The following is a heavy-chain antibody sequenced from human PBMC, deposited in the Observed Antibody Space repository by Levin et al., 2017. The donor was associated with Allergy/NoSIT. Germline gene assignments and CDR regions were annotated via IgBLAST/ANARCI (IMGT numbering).Heavy chain of an antibody. CDR3: ARDLRDTDAFDI. J-gene: IGHJ3*02. V-gene: IGHV1-18*01. Sequence: ASVKVSCKASGYTFTSYGISWVRQAPGQGLEGMGWISAYNGNTNYAQKLQGRVTMTTDTSTSTAYMELRSLRSDDTAVYYCARDLRDTDAFDIWGQGTMVTVSS. CDR2: ISAYNGNT. CDR1: GYTFTSYG.